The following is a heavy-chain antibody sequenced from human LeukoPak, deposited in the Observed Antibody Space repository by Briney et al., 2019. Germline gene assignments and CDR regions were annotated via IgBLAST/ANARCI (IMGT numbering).Heavy chain of an antibody. D-gene: IGHD3-10*01. CDR2: ISGSGGST. J-gene: IGHJ6*04. CDR3: EKGESTYYYGSGSAYYYYGMDV. Sequence: GGSLRLSCAASGFTFSSYAMSWVRQAPGKGLEWVSAISGSGGSTYYADSVKGRFTISRDNSKNTLYLQMNSLRAEDTAVYYCEKGESTYYYGSGSAYYYYGMDVWGKGTTVTVSS. V-gene: IGHV3-23*01. CDR1: GFTFSSYA.